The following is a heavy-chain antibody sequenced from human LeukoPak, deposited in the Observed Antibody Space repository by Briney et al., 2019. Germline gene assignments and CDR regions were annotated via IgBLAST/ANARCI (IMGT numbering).Heavy chain of an antibody. V-gene: IGHV4-39*07. CDR2: IYYSGST. CDR1: GGSISSSSYY. CDR3: ARVGPVAGGYYYYYMDV. D-gene: IGHD6-19*01. Sequence: SETLSLTCTVSGGSISSSSYYWGWICQPPGKGLEWIGSIYYSGSTYYNPSLKSRVTISVDTSKNQFSLKLSSVTAADTAVYYCARVGPVAGGYYYYYMDVWGKGTTVTVSS. J-gene: IGHJ6*03.